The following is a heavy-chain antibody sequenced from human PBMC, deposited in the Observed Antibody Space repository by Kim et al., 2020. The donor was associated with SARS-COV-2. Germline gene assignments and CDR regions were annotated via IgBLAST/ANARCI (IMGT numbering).Heavy chain of an antibody. D-gene: IGHD1-7*01. V-gene: IGHV4-31*03. CDR2: IYYSGST. CDR3: ARDWAGTTFWPPNYYYYGMGV. CDR1: GGSISSGGYY. Sequence: SETLSLTCTVSGGSISSGGYYWSWIRQHPGKGLEWIGYIYYSGSTYYNPSLKSRVTISVDTSKNQFSLKLSSVTAADTAVYYCARDWAGTTFWPPNYYYYGMGVWGQETTVTVSS. J-gene: IGHJ6*02.